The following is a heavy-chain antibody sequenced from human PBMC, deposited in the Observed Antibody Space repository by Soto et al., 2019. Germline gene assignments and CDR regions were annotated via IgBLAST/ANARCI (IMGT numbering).Heavy chain of an antibody. V-gene: IGHV1-3*01. D-gene: IGHD3-10*01. J-gene: IGHJ6*02. CDR2: INAGNGNT. CDR1: GYTFTSYA. CDR3: ARSLLWFGDSPWGYYSGMDV. Sequence: GASVKVSCKASGYTFTSYAMHWVRQAPGQRLEWMGWINAGNGNTKYSQKFQGRVTITRDTSASTAYMELSSLRSEDTAVYYCARSLLWFGDSPWGYYSGMDVWGQGTTVTVSS.